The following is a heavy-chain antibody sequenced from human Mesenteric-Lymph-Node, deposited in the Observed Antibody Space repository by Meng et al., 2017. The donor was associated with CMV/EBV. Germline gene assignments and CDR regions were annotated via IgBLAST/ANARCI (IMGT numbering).Heavy chain of an antibody. CDR1: SAIFDSYT. D-gene: IGHD3-10*01. J-gene: IGHJ5*02. V-gene: IGHV1-69*08. Sequence: CKASSAIFDSYTITWVRPAPGQGLEWMGNIIPIFYTTNYAQRFQGSVTLTADKSTATVYMELTSLRSEDTAVSSYARESFSGSYYSPWGQGTLVTVSS. CDR3: ARESFSGSYYSP. CDR2: IIPIFYTT.